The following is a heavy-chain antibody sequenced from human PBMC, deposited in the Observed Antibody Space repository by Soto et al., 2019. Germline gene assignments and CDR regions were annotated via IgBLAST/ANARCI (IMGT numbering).Heavy chain of an antibody. V-gene: IGHV1-46*01. CDR3: ARDFRDGYISYWYFDL. J-gene: IGHJ2*01. CDR1: GYTFTSYY. Sequence: QVQLVQSGAEVKKPGALVKVSCKASGYTFTSYYMHWVRQAPGQGLEWMGIINPSGGSTSYAQKFQGRVTMTRDTSTSTVYMELSSLRSEDTAVYYCARDFRDGYISYWYFDLWGRGTLVTVSS. CDR2: INPSGGST. D-gene: IGHD5-12*01.